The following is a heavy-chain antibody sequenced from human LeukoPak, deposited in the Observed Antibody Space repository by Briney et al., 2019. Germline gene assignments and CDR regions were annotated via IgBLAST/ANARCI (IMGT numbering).Heavy chain of an antibody. CDR1: GFTFSSYG. J-gene: IGHJ4*02. V-gene: IGHV3-30*02. D-gene: IGHD3-10*01. CDR2: IRYDGSNK. CDR3: AKDILDYYYGSGSPFDY. Sequence: GGSLRLSCAASGFTFSSYGMHWVRQAPGKGLEWVAFIRYDGSNKYYADSVKGRFTISRDNSKNTLYLQMNSLRAEDTAVYYCAKDILDYYYGSGSPFDYWGQGTLVTVSS.